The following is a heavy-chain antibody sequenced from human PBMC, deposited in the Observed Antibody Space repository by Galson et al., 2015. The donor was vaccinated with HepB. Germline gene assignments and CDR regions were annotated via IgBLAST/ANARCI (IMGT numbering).Heavy chain of an antibody. V-gene: IGHV1-69*13. CDR3: ARDEFRDDQVVPAARGNKDYYYYYGMDV. J-gene: IGHJ6*02. CDR2: IIPIFGTA. D-gene: IGHD2-2*01. CDR1: GGTFSSYA. Sequence: SVKVSCKASGGTFSSYAISWMRQAPGQGLEWMGGIIPIFGTANYAQKFQGRVTITADESTSTAYMELSSLRSEDTAVYYCARDEFRDDQVVPAARGNKDYYYYYGMDVWGQGTTVTVSS.